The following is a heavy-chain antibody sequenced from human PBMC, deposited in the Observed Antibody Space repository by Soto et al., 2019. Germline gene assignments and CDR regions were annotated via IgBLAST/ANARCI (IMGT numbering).Heavy chain of an antibody. Sequence: EVQLLESGGGLVQPGGSLRLSCAASGFTFSSYAMSWVRPAPGKRLEWVSTISTSGGSTYYADSAKGRFTISRDNSKNTLYLQMNSLRAEDTAVYYCAKDGLGAYSYGAYYFDYWGQGTLVTVSS. CDR1: GFTFSSYA. D-gene: IGHD5-18*01. CDR2: ISTSGGST. J-gene: IGHJ4*02. V-gene: IGHV3-23*01. CDR3: AKDGLGAYSYGAYYFDY.